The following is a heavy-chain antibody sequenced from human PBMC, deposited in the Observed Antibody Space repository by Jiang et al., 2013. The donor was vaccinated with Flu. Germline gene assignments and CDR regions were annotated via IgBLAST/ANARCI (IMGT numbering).Heavy chain of an antibody. CDR3: ARPRYSYMDWFDP. J-gene: IGHJ5*02. CDR1: GGSIRSSSYY. Sequence: TCTVSGGSIRSSSYYWGWIRQPPGKGLEWIGTIYYSGSTYYNPSLKSRLTMSADTSQNQFSLRLSSVTAADTAVYYCARPRYSYMDWFDPWGQGILVTVSS. V-gene: IGHV4-39*01. D-gene: IGHD5-18*01. CDR2: IYYSGST.